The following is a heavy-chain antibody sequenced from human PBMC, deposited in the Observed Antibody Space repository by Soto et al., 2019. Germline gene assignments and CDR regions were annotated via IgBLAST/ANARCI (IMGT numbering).Heavy chain of an antibody. Sequence: QITLKESGPTLVKPAQTLTLTCTFSGFSLSTSGVGVGWIRQPPGKALEWLALIYWDDDKRYSPSLKSRLTMTKDPSKNQVVLKMTTMDPVDTATYYCAHRPPLYVILTGLVYVDYWGQGTLVTVSS. CDR1: GFSLSTSGVG. CDR3: AHRPPLYVILTGLVYVDY. V-gene: IGHV2-5*02. J-gene: IGHJ4*02. D-gene: IGHD3-9*01. CDR2: IYWDDDK.